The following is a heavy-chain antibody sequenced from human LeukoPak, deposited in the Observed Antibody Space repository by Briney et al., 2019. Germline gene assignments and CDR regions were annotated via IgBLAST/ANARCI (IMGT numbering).Heavy chain of an antibody. V-gene: IGHV1-18*04. Sequence: ASVKVSCKASGYTFTSYGISWVRQAPGQGLEWMGWISAYNGNTSYAQKLQARVTMTTDTSTSTAYMELRSLRSDDTAVYYCARAGTYCSSTSCLLYWFDPWGQGTLATVSS. J-gene: IGHJ5*02. CDR1: GYTFTSYG. CDR2: ISAYNGNT. D-gene: IGHD2-2*01. CDR3: ARAGTYCSSTSCLLYWFDP.